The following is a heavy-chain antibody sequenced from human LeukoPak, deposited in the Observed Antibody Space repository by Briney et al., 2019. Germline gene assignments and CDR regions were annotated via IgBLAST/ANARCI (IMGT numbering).Heavy chain of an antibody. CDR1: GFTFSSYA. V-gene: IGHV3-23*01. CDR2: ISNSGGST. CDR3: ARHFGSGTYYNYFVY. Sequence: EGSLRLSCAASGFTFSSYAMSWVRQAPGKGLEWVSAISNSGGSTYYADSLKGRFTISRDNSKNTLFLQMNSLRAEDTAVYYCARHFGSGTYYNYFVYWGQGTLVSVSS. J-gene: IGHJ4*02. D-gene: IGHD3-10*01.